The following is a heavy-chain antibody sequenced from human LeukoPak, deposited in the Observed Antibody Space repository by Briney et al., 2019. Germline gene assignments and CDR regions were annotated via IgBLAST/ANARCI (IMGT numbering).Heavy chain of an antibody. D-gene: IGHD7-27*01. CDR1: GGSLSSSNW. Sequence: SGTLSLTCAVSGGSLSSSNWWSWVRRPPGKGLEWIGEIYHSGSTYYNPSLKSRVTISVDTSKNQFSLKLSSVTAADTAVYYCARELLSGDPSIGNWGQGTLVTVSS. CDR3: ARELLSGDPSIGN. J-gene: IGHJ4*02. V-gene: IGHV4-4*02. CDR2: IYHSGST.